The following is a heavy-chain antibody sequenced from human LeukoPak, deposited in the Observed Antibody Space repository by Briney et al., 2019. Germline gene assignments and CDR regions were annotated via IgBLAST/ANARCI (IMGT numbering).Heavy chain of an antibody. V-gene: IGHV3-11*01. CDR3: AKGYSYGPETLFDY. D-gene: IGHD5-18*01. CDR1: GFTFSDYY. J-gene: IGHJ4*02. Sequence: PGGSLRLSCAASGFTFSDYYMSWIRQAPGKGLEWVSYISSSGSTIYYADSVKGRFTISRDNAKNSLYLQMNSLRAEDTALYYCAKGYSYGPETLFDYWGQGTLVTVSS. CDR2: ISSSGSTI.